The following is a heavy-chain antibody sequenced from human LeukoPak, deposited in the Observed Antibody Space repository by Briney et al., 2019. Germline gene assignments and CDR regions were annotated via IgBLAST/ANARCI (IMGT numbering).Heavy chain of an antibody. V-gene: IGHV6-1*01. J-gene: IGHJ5*02. D-gene: IGHD1-26*01. CDR1: GDSVSSNSAA. CDR3: AREDRGSGSYSDSVWNWFDP. Sequence: SQTLSLTCAISGDSVSSNSAAWNWIRQSPSRGLEWLGRTYYRSKWYNDYAVSVKSRITINPDTSKNQFSLQLSSVTAADTAVYYCAREDRGSGSYSDSVWNWFDPWGQGTLVTVSS. CDR2: TYYRSKWYN.